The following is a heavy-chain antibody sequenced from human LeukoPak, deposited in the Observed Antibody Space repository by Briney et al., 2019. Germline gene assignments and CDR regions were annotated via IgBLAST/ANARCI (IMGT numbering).Heavy chain of an antibody. CDR1: GYTFTSYG. J-gene: IGHJ4*02. CDR3: ARPVSHVDTAMVGGY. CDR2: ISAYNGNT. V-gene: IGHV1-18*01. Sequence: GASVKVSCKASGYTFTSYGISWVRQAPGQGLEWMGWISAYNGNTNYAQKLQGRVTMTTDTSTSTAYMELRSLRSDDTAVYYCARPVSHVDTAMVGGYWGQGTLVTVSS. D-gene: IGHD5-18*01.